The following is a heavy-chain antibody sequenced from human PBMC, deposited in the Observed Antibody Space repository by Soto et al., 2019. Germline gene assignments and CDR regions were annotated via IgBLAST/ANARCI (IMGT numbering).Heavy chain of an antibody. V-gene: IGHV4-30-2*01. CDR1: GGSISSGGYA. Sequence: LSLTCAVSGGSISSGGYAWAWIRQPPGKGLEWVGYIYQGGSTYYNPSLKSRVTIAADRSKNQFSLNLASVTAADTAVYYCARSYSGGDAYFDYWGQGTVVTVSS. CDR3: ARSYSGGDAYFDY. CDR2: IYQGGST. D-gene: IGHD2-21*02. J-gene: IGHJ4*02.